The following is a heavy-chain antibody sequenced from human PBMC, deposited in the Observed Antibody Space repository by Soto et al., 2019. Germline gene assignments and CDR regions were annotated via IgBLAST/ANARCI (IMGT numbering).Heavy chain of an antibody. V-gene: IGHV3-33*01. D-gene: IGHD1-26*01. CDR3: ARAPWTGVGGGDAFDI. J-gene: IGHJ3*02. CDR2: IWYDGSNK. CDR1: GFTFSSYG. Sequence: GGSLRLSCAASGFTFSSYGMHWVRQAPGKGLEWVAVIWYDGSNKYYADSVKGRFTISRDNSKNTLYLQMNSLRAEDTAVYYCARAPWTGVGGGDAFDIWGQGTMVTVSS.